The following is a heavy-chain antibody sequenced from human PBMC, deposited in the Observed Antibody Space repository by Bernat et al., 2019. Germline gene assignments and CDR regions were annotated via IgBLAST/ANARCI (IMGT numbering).Heavy chain of an antibody. CDR1: GGSVSGYY. V-gene: IGHV4-59*02. J-gene: IGHJ4*02. CDR2: ISNSGST. CDR3: ARGGTLGDFCDF. Sequence: QVQLQELGPGLVKASETMSLTCSVSGGSVSGYYWGWIRQPPGKGLEWVAYISNSGSTNYNPSLKSRVTISVDTSKNQFSLRLSSVTAADTAVYYCARGGTLGDFCDFWGQGTLVTVSS. D-gene: IGHD2/OR15-2a*01.